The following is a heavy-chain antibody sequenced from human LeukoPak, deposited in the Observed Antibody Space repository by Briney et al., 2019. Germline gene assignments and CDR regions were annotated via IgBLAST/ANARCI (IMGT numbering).Heavy chain of an antibody. D-gene: IGHD4-17*01. V-gene: IGHV4-31*03. CDR3: ARDGTTVTTALDY. CDR1: GGSISSGGYY. J-gene: IGHJ4*02. CDR2: IYYSGST. Sequence: SQTLSLTCTVSGGSISSGGYYWSWIRQHPGKGLEWIGYIYYSGSTYYNPSLKSRVTISVDTSKNQFSLKLSSVTAADTAVCYCARDGTTVTTALDYWGQGTLVTVSS.